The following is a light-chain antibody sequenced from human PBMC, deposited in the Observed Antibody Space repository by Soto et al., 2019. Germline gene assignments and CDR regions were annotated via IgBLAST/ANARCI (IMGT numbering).Light chain of an antibody. CDR3: QQYNSYSEA. CDR2: KAS. J-gene: IGKJ1*01. CDR1: QSISSW. Sequence: DSPISQSPSTVSASVEDTVTITCRASQSISSWLAWYQQKPGKAPKLLIYKASSLESGVPSRFSGSGSGTEFTLTISSLQPDDFTTYYCQQYNSYSEAFGQGAKVDIK. V-gene: IGKV1-5*03.